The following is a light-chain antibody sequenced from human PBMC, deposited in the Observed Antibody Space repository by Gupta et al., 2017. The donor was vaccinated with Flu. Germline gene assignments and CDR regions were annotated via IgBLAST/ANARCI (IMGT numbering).Light chain of an antibody. CDR3: QQDGNLPLT. CDR2: DAS. CDR1: QEISTY. Sequence: PSSLSASVGDRVTITCQASQEISTYLSWYQHKPGKAPKLLICDASTVQTGVPSSFSGSGSGTNFTFTISSLQPEELGTYYCQQDGNLPLTFGGGTKVELK. J-gene: IGKJ4*01. V-gene: IGKV1-33*01.